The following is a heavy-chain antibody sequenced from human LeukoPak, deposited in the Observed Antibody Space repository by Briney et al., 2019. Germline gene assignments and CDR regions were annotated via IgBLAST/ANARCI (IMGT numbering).Heavy chain of an antibody. CDR2: INPSGGST. V-gene: IGHV1-46*01. J-gene: IGHJ4*02. D-gene: IGHD3-22*01. CDR3: ARTNYYDSSGYYSTYYFDY. Sequence: ASVKVSCKASVYTFTGYYMHWVRQAPGQGVEWMGIINPSGGSTSYAQKFQGRVTMTRDTSTSTVYMELSSLRSEDTAVYYCARTNYYDSSGYYSTYYFDYWGQGTLVTVSS. CDR1: VYTFTGYY.